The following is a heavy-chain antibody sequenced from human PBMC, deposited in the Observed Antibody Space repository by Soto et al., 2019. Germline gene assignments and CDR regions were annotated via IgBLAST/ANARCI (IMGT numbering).Heavy chain of an antibody. CDR2: ISYDGSNK. J-gene: IGHJ4*01. CDR3: ATSVATIAGGY. V-gene: IGHV3-30*03. CDR1: GFTFSSYG. Sequence: QVQLVESGGGVVQPGRSLRLSCAASGFTFSSYGMHWVRQAPGKGLEWVAVISYDGSNKYYADSVKGRFTISRDNSKNTLYLQMNSLRAEDTAVYYCATSVATIAGGYWGHGTLVTVSS. D-gene: IGHD5-12*01.